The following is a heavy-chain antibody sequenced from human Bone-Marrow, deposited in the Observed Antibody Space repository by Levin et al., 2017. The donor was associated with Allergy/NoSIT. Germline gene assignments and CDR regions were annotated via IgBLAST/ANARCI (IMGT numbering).Heavy chain of an antibody. Sequence: SCAASGFTFSSYAMHWVRQAPGKGLEWVAVISYDGSNKYYADSVKGRFTISRDNSKNTLYLQMNSLRAEDTAVYYCARGTSDDYYFDYWGQGTLVTVSS. J-gene: IGHJ4*02. D-gene: IGHD2-21*02. CDR3: ARGTSDDYYFDY. CDR1: GFTFSSYA. CDR2: ISYDGSNK. V-gene: IGHV3-30-3*01.